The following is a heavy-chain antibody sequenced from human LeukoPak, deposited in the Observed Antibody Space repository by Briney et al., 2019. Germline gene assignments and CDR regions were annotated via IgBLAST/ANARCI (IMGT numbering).Heavy chain of an antibody. Sequence: GGSLRLSCAASGFTFSSYWMHWVRQAPGKGLEWISGISPSADITYYADSVKGRFTISRDNSENTVYLHMSSLRAGDTAVYFCAKDDAWLQFNDWGQGTLVTVSS. J-gene: IGHJ4*02. CDR2: ISPSADIT. CDR3: AKDDAWLQFND. D-gene: IGHD5-24*01. CDR1: GFTFSSYW. V-gene: IGHV3-23*01.